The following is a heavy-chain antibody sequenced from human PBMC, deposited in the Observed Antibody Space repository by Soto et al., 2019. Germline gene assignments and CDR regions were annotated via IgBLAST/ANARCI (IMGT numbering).Heavy chain of an antibody. CDR3: ARGLPPYIAVAGDYYYYMDV. Sequence: ASVKVYCKASGYTFASYDINWVRQATGQGLEWMGWMNPNSGNTGYAQKFQGRVTMTRNTSISTAYMELSSLRSEDTAVYYCARGLPPYIAVAGDYYYYMDVWGNRTTVTVSS. CDR2: MNPNSGNT. D-gene: IGHD6-19*01. V-gene: IGHV1-8*01. CDR1: GYTFASYD. J-gene: IGHJ6*03.